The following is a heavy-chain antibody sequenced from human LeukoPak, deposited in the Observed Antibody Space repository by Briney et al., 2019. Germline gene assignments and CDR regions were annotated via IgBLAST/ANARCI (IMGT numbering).Heavy chain of an antibody. CDR2: ISYDGSNK. CDR3: GRDRYTYGSGRFDY. V-gene: IGHV3-30-3*01. Sequence: PGRSLTLSCAASGFTSSSYALHWVRQAPGKGLEWIAVISYDGSNKYYADSVEGRFTISRDNSKNTLYLEMNTLRAEDTAVYHCGRDRYTYGSGRFDYWGQGTVVTVSS. D-gene: IGHD5-18*01. J-gene: IGHJ4*02. CDR1: GFTSSSYA.